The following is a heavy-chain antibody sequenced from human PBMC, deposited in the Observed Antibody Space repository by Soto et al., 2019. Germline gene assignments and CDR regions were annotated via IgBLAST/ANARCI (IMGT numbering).Heavy chain of an antibody. V-gene: IGHV1-18*01. J-gene: IGHJ6*02. CDR3: SRDQGITTFGVYSMYYYGMDV. CDR1: GYTFTNSG. Sequence: QVQLVQSGAEVKKPGASVKVSCKASGYTFTNSGISWVRQAPGQGLEWMGWISTDNGNTNYAQHLQGRVSMTTDTSTRTADLDLRSLRSDDTAVYYCSRDQGITTFGVYSMYYYGMDVWGQGTTVTVSS. CDR2: ISTDNGNT. D-gene: IGHD3-3*01.